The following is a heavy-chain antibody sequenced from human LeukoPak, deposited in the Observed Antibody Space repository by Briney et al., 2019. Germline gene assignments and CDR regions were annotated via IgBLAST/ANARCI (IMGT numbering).Heavy chain of an antibody. D-gene: IGHD2-2*01. CDR3: ARAKEYQLTYFDY. CDR1: GYTFTSYG. Sequence: ASVKVSCRASGYTFTSYGFTWVRQAPGQGPEWMGWISAFDGNTNSAQKFQGRVTITTDESTSTAYMELSSLRSEDTAVYYCARAKEYQLTYFDYWGQGTLVTVSS. J-gene: IGHJ4*02. V-gene: IGHV1-18*01. CDR2: ISAFDGNT.